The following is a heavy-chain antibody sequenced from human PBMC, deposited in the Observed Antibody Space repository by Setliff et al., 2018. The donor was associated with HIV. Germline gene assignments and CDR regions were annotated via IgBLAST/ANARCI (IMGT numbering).Heavy chain of an antibody. Sequence: LRLSCAASGFTFTTYWMSWVRQAPGKGLEWVSSISSSSSYIYYADSVKGRFTISRDNAKNSLYLQMNSLRAEDTAVYYCARESIVGATGDAFDIWGQGTMVTVSS. J-gene: IGHJ3*02. V-gene: IGHV3-21*01. CDR3: ARESIVGATGDAFDI. D-gene: IGHD1-26*01. CDR1: GFTFTTYW. CDR2: ISSSSSYI.